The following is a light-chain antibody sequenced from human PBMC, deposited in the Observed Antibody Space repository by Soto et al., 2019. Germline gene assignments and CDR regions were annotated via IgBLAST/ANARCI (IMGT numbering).Light chain of an antibody. V-gene: IGKV1-39*01. J-gene: IGKJ4*01. Sequence: DIQMTQSPSSLSASVGDRVTITCRASQYIATYLNWYQQKPGTAPKLLIYAASSLKSGVPSSFSGSGSGTDFTLTITSLRPEDFATYYCQQSYSSPLTFGGGTKVEIK. CDR1: QYIATY. CDR3: QQSYSSPLT. CDR2: AAS.